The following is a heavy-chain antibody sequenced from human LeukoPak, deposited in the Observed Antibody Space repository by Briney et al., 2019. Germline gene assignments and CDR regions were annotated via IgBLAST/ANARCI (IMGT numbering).Heavy chain of an antibody. CDR1: GVSISSYY. CDR3: ARALITMGSGSYYIKPQPFDY. V-gene: IGHV4-4*07. J-gene: IGHJ4*02. CDR2: IYSSGT. D-gene: IGHD3-10*01. Sequence: SETLSLTCTVSGVSISSYYLSWIRQPAGKGLEWIGRIYSSGTDYNPSLKSRVTMSADTSRNQVSLTLSSVSAADTAVYYCARALITMGSGSYYIKPQPFDYWGQGTLVTVSS.